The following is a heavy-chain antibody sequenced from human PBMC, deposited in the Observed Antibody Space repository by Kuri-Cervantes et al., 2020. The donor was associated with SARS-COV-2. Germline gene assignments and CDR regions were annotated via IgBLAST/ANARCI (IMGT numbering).Heavy chain of an antibody. D-gene: IGHD2-2*01. CDR3: AKDLNYVVPAAISSYYYYYGMDV. CDR2: ISYDGSNK. CDR1: GFTFSSYA. Sequence: GESLKISCAASGFTFSSYAMHWVRQAPGKGLEWVAVISYDGSNKYYADSVKGRFTISRDNSKNTLYLQMNSLRAEDTAVYYCAKDLNYVVPAAISSYYYYYGMDVWGQGTTVTVSS. J-gene: IGHJ6*02. V-gene: IGHV3-30-3*01.